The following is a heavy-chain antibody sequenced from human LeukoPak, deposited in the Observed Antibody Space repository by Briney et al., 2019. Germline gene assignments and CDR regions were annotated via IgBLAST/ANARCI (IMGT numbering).Heavy chain of an antibody. Sequence: PGGSLRLSCAASGFTFSSYGMHWVRQAPGKGLEWVAVISYDGSNKYYADSVKGRFTISRDNSKNTLYLQMNSLRAEDTAVYYCARGIPYRITMIVVVITTPGMDVWGQGTTVTVSS. V-gene: IGHV3-30*03. CDR1: GFTFSSYG. J-gene: IGHJ6*02. CDR2: ISYDGSNK. D-gene: IGHD3-22*01. CDR3: ARGIPYRITMIVVVITTPGMDV.